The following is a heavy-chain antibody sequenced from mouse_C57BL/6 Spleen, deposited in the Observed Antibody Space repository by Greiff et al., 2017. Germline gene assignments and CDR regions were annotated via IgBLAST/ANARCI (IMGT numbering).Heavy chain of an antibody. CDR2: INSDGGST. CDR1: EYEFPSHD. V-gene: IGHV5-2*01. J-gene: IGHJ3*01. Sequence: VQLQQSGGGLVQPGESLKLSCESNEYEFPSHDMSWVRKTPEKRLELVAAINSDGGSTYYPDTMERRFIISRDNTKKTLYLQMSSLRSEDTALYYCARQAYYSNWFAYWGQGTLVTVSA. D-gene: IGHD2-5*01. CDR3: ARQAYYSNWFAY.